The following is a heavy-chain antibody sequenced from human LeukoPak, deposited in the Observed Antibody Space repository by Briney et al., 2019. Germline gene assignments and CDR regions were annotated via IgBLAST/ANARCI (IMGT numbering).Heavy chain of an antibody. D-gene: IGHD1-26*01. Sequence: SVKVSCKASGGTFSSYAISWVRQAPGQGLEWMGGIIPIFGTANYAQKFQGRVTITADESTSTAYMELSSLRSEDTAVYYCARETSTSGSPTAFDIWGQGTMVTVSS. CDR3: ARETSTSGSPTAFDI. J-gene: IGHJ3*02. CDR2: IIPIFGTA. V-gene: IGHV1-69*13. CDR1: GGTFSSYA.